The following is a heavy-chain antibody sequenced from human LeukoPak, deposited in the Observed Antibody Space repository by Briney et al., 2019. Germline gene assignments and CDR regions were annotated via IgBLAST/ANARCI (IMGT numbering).Heavy chain of an antibody. Sequence: GGSPRLSCAASGFTVSSNYMSWVRQALGKGLEWVSVIYSGGSTYYADSVKGRFTISRDNSKNTLHLQMNSLRAEDTAVYYCARGYSFDYWGQGTLVTVSS. D-gene: IGHD3-10*01. V-gene: IGHV3-53*01. CDR1: GFTVSSNY. CDR2: IYSGGST. J-gene: IGHJ4*02. CDR3: ARGYSFDY.